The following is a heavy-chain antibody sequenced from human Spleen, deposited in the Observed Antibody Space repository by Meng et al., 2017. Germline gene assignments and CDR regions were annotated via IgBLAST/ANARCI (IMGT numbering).Heavy chain of an antibody. J-gene: IGHJ4*02. D-gene: IGHD5-12*01. CDR1: GGSFSDYY. Sequence: VTLQRWGVELLKPSGTLSLSCVVSGGSFSDYYWSWIRQPPGKGLEWIGEINHSGSTNYNPSLESRATISVDTSQNNLSLKLSSGTAADSAVYYCARGPTIMAHDFDYWGQGTLVTVSS. CDR2: INHSGST. CDR3: ARGPTIMAHDFDY. V-gene: IGHV4-34*01.